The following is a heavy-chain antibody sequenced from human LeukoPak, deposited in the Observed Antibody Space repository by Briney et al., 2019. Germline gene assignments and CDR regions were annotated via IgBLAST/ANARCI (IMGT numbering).Heavy chain of an antibody. D-gene: IGHD2-15*01. CDR2: IYYSGST. Sequence: PSQTLSLTCTVSGGSISSGGYYWSWIRQHPGKGLEWIGSIYYSGSTYYNPSLKSRVTTSLDTSKNQFSLRLSSVTAADTAVYYCARANCGGGSCYSDYWGQGTLVTVSS. J-gene: IGHJ4*02. CDR3: ARANCGGGSCYSDY. V-gene: IGHV4-31*03. CDR1: GGSISSGGYY.